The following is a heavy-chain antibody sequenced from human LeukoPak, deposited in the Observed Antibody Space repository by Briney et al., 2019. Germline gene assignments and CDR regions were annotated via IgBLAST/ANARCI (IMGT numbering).Heavy chain of an antibody. V-gene: IGHV3-23*01. D-gene: IGHD2-2*01. J-gene: IGHJ4*02. CDR1: GFTFSSYE. CDR2: ISGRGASK. CDR3: AKGVVVAPDVTPFDY. Sequence: GGSLRLSCAASGFTFSSYEMNWVRQAPGKGLEWVSGISGRGASKYYADSVKVRFTISRDNSKNTLYLQMNSLRAEDTAVYYCAKGVVVAPDVTPFDYWGQGTLVTVSS.